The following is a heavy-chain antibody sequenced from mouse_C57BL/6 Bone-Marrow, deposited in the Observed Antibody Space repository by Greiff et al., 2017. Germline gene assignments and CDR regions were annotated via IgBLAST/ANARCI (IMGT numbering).Heavy chain of an antibody. CDR1: GYTFTSYW. V-gene: IGHV1-69*01. CDR2: IDPSDSYT. CDR3: ARRSNPYYFDY. J-gene: IGHJ2*01. D-gene: IGHD2-5*01. Sequence: VQLQQPGAELVMPGASVKLSCKASGYTFTSYWMHWVKQRPGQGLEWIGEIDPSDSYTNYNQKFKGKSTLTVDKSSSTAYMQLSSLTSEDSAVYYCARRSNPYYFDYWGQGTTLTVSS.